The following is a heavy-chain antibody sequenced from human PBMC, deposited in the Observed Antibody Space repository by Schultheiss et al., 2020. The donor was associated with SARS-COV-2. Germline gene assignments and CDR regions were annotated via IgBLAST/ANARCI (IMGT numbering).Heavy chain of an antibody. D-gene: IGHD3-9*01. Sequence: SQTLSLTCAVYGGSFSGYYWSWIRQPPGKGLEWIGSIYHSGSTYYNPSLKSRVTISVDKSKNQFSLKLSSVTAADTAVYYCARVSEKRYFDWFDYWGQGTLVTVSS. J-gene: IGHJ4*02. V-gene: IGHV4-34*01. CDR2: IYHSGST. CDR3: ARVSEKRYFDWFDY. CDR1: GGSFSGYY.